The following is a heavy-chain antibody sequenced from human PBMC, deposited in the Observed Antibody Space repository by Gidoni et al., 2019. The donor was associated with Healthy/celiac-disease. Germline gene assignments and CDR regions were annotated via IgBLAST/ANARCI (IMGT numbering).Heavy chain of an antibody. J-gene: IGHJ4*02. CDR3: ARARAQMARFDY. CDR2: IHHSGSN. V-gene: IGHV4-34*01. D-gene: IGHD2-8*01. CDR1: GGSFSGYY. Sequence: QVQLQQWGAGLLKPSETLSLTCAVYGGSFSGYYWSWIRKPPGKGLEWVGEIHHSGSNNYNPDLKRRVNISVDTSKNQFSLKLSSVTAEDTAVYYCARARAQMARFDYWGQGTLVTVSS.